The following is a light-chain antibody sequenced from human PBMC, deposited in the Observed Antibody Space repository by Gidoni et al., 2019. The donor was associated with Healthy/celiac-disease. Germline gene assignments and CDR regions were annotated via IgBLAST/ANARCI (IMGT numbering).Light chain of an antibody. V-gene: IGKV1-39*01. CDR3: QQSYSTPFT. Sequence: IQITQSPSSLSASVGDRVTITCRASQSISSYLNWYQQKPGKAPKLLIYAASSLQSGVPPRFSGSGSGTDFTLTISSLQPEDFATYYCQQSYSTPFTFGPGTKVDIK. CDR2: AAS. J-gene: IGKJ3*01. CDR1: QSISSY.